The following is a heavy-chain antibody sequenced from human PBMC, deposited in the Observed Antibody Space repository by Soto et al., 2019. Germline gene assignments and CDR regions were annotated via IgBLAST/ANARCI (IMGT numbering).Heavy chain of an antibody. CDR1: GFTFSGYT. CDR2: ISGSSGFI. V-gene: IGHV3-21*01. J-gene: IGHJ4*02. D-gene: IGHD3-10*01. CDR3: ARHGKPGVGEWYFDS. Sequence: EVQQVESGGGLVKPAGSLRLSCAASGFTFSGYTMNWVRQAPGKGLEWVSSISGSSGFIYYTDSVKGRFTISRDNARNALYLQMNSLRAEDTAVYYCARHGKPGVGEWYFDSWGQGDLVTVSS.